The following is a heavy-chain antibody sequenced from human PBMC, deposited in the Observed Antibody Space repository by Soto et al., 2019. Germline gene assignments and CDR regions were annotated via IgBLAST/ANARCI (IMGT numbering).Heavy chain of an antibody. Sequence: PSETLSLTCTVSGGSLSSYYWSWIRQPPGKGLEWIGEINHSGSTNYNPSLKSRVTISVDTSKNQFSLKLSSVTAADTAVYYCARGVGSHPDYFDFWAPGALVTVSS. J-gene: IGHJ4*02. V-gene: IGHV4-34*01. D-gene: IGHD1-26*01. CDR1: GGSLSSYY. CDR3: ARGVGSHPDYFDF. CDR2: INHSGST.